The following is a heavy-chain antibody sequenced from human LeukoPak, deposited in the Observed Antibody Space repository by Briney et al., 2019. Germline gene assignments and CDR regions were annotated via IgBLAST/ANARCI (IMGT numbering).Heavy chain of an antibody. CDR2: ISSSGSTI. V-gene: IGHV3-48*04. CDR1: GFTFSSYG. D-gene: IGHD6-13*01. J-gene: IGHJ4*02. CDR3: ARGFAYSSSWDY. Sequence: GGSLRLSCAASGFTFSSYGMSWVRQAPGKGLEWVSAISSSGSTIYYADSVKGRFTISRDNAKNSLYLQMNSLRAEDTAVYYCARGFAYSSSWDYWGQGTLVTVSS.